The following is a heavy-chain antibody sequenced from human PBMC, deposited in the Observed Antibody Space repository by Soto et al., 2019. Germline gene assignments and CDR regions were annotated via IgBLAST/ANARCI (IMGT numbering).Heavy chain of an antibody. V-gene: IGHV4-34*01. CDR1: GGSFSGYY. CDR2: INHSGST. Sequence: PSETLSLTCAVYGGSFSGYYWSWIRQPPGKGLEWIGEINHSGSTNYNPSLKSRVTISVDTSKNQFSLKLSSVTAADTAVYYCASLDSGYCSGGSCYPGYYYYGMDVWGQGTTVTVSS. D-gene: IGHD2-15*01. CDR3: ASLDSGYCSGGSCYPGYYYYGMDV. J-gene: IGHJ6*02.